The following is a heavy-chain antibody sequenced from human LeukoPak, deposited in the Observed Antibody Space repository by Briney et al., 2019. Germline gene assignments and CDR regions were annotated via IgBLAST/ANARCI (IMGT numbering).Heavy chain of an antibody. CDR2: IYTSGST. CDR1: GGSISSGSYY. D-gene: IGHD3-3*01. J-gene: IGHJ5*02. Sequence: PSETLSLTCTVSGGSISSGSYYWSWIRQPAGKGLEWIGRIYTSGSTNYNPSLKSRVTISVDTSKNQFSLKLSSVTAADTAVYYCARDTRPLITIFGVVSNWFDPWGQGTLVTVSS. V-gene: IGHV4-61*02. CDR3: ARDTRPLITIFGVVSNWFDP.